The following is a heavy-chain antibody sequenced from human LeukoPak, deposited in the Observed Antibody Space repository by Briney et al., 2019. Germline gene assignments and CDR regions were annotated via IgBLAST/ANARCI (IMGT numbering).Heavy chain of an antibody. CDR3: ARSSTTYYYFDF. Sequence: ASVKVSCKASGYTFTGYYMHWVRQAPGQGLEWMGRINPTSGGATSAQKFRGRVTMTRDTSINTAYMELSRLRSDDTAVFYCARSSTTYYYFDFWGQGALVTVSS. D-gene: IGHD2-2*01. J-gene: IGHJ4*02. V-gene: IGHV1-2*06. CDR2: INPTSGGA. CDR1: GYTFTGYY.